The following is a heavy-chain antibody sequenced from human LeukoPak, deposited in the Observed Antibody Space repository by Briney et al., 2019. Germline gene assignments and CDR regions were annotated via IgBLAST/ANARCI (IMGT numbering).Heavy chain of an antibody. D-gene: IGHD6-19*01. V-gene: IGHV3-21*01. CDR2: ISSNSNYI. CDR3: TSTIVAVSGTDY. CDR1: GFTFSSYT. J-gene: IGHJ4*02. Sequence: GGSLRLSCAASGFTFSSYTMNWVRQAPGKGLAWVSSISSNSNYIYYADSVKGRFTISRDNAKNSVYLQMISLKAEDTAVYYCTSTIVAVSGTDYWGQGTLVTVSS.